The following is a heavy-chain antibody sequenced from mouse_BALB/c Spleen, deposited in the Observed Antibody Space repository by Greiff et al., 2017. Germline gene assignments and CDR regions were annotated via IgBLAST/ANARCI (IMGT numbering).Heavy chain of an antibody. CDR3: ARGDDGTAY. Sequence: EVQLQQSGPELVKPGASVKISCKASGYTFTDYNMHWVKQSHGKSLEWIGYIYPYNGGTGYNQKFKSKATLTVDNSSSTAYMELRSLTSEDSAVYYCARGDDGTAYWGQGTLVTVSA. V-gene: IGHV1S29*02. CDR1: GYTFTDYN. CDR2: IYPYNGGT. J-gene: IGHJ3*01. D-gene: IGHD2-3*01.